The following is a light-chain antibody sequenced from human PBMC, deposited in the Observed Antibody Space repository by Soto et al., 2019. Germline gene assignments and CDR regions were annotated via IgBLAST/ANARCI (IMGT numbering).Light chain of an antibody. V-gene: IGLV3-21*02. CDR1: NIGSYS. Sequence: SYELTQPPSVSVAPGQTARITCGGNNIGSYSVHWYQQKPGQAPVLVVYDDRDRPSGIPERFSGSNSGNTAALTISRVEAGDEADYYCQVWDSSSDHWVFGGGTKLTVL. J-gene: IGLJ3*02. CDR2: DDR. CDR3: QVWDSSSDHWV.